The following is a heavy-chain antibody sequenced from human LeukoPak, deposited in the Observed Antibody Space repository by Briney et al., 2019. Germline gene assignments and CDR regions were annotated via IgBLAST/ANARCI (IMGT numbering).Heavy chain of an antibody. J-gene: IGHJ4*02. CDR2: IYHSGST. Sequence: SETLSLTCTVSGYSISSGYYWGWIRQPPGKGLEWIGSIYHSGSTYYNPSLKSRVTISVDTSKNQFSLKLSSVTAAGTAVYYCARIYGRGYYFDYWGQGTLVTVSS. CDR1: GYSISSGYY. D-gene: IGHD1-26*01. CDR3: ARIYGRGYYFDY. V-gene: IGHV4-38-2*02.